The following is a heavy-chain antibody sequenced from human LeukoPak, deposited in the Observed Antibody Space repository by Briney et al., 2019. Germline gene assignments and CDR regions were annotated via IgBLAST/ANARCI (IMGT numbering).Heavy chain of an antibody. CDR3: ARVAVRGRYYYYGMDV. J-gene: IGHJ6*02. CDR1: GGSFSGYY. Sequence: PSETLSVTCAVYGGSFSGYYWSWIRQPPGKGLEWIGEINHSGSTNYNPSLKSRVTISVDTSKNQFPLKLSSVTAADTAVYYCARVAVRGRYYYYGMDVWGQGTTVTVSS. V-gene: IGHV4-34*01. D-gene: IGHD6-6*01. CDR2: INHSGST.